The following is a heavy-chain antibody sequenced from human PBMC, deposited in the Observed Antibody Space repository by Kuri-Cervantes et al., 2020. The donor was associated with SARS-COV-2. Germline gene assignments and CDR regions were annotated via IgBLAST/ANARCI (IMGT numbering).Heavy chain of an antibody. V-gene: IGHV3-23*01. J-gene: IGHJ4*02. Sequence: GESLKISCTASGFTLSTYAFSWVRQAPGKGLEWVSFISGTGYNTDYAASVKGRFTVSRNNSKNTLCLQMNSLRSEDTARYYCARDGYNFIPFDYWGQGILVTVSS. CDR3: ARDGYNFIPFDY. CDR1: GFTLSTYA. CDR2: ISGTGYNT. D-gene: IGHD5-24*01.